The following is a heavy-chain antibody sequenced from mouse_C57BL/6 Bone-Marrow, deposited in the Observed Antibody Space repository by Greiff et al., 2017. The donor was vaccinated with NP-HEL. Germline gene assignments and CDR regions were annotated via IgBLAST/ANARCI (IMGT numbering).Heavy chain of an antibody. CDR1: GYTFTDYY. Sequence: EVQLQQSGPVLVKPGASVKMSCKASGYTFTDYYMNWVKQSHGKSLEWIGVINPYNGGTSYNQKFKGKATLTVDKSSSTAYMELNSLTSEDSAVYYCARGGVYSMAWFAYWGQGTLVTVSA. J-gene: IGHJ3*01. V-gene: IGHV1-19*01. CDR2: INPYNGGT. CDR3: ARGGVYSMAWFAY. D-gene: IGHD2-10*02.